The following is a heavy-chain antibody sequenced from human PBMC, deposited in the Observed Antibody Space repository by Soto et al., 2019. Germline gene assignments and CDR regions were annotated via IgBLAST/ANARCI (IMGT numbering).Heavy chain of an antibody. CDR2: ISGSGGST. D-gene: IGHD6-6*01. CDR3: AKVIHFSSSYYYYYGMDV. Sequence: GGPLRPSSAASVFTFSSYAMSWVRQAPGKGLEWVSAISGSGGSTYYADSVKGRFTISRDNSKNTLYLQMNSLRAEDTAVYYCAKVIHFSSSYYYYYGMDVWGQGTTVTVSS. J-gene: IGHJ6*02. CDR1: VFTFSSYA. V-gene: IGHV3-23*01.